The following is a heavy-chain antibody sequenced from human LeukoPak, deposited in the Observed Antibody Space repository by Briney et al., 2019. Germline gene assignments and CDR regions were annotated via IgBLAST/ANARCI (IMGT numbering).Heavy chain of an antibody. Sequence: HPGGSLRLSCEASGFTFSGHSMSWVRQAPGMGLEWVSVIYSGGSTYYADSVKGRFTISRDNSKNTLYLQMNSLRAEDTAVHYCARDKYSGSLDYWGQGTLVTVSS. CDR2: IYSGGST. J-gene: IGHJ4*02. CDR3: ARDKYSGSLDY. D-gene: IGHD1-26*01. V-gene: IGHV3-66*01. CDR1: GFTFSGHS.